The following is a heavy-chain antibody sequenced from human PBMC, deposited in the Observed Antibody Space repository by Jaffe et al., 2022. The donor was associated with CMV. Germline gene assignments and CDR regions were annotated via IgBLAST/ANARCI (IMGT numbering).Heavy chain of an antibody. Sequence: QVQLQESGPGLVKPSQTLSLTCTVSGGSISSGGYYWSWIRQHPGKGLEWIGYIYYSGSTYYNPSLKSRVTISVDTSKNQFSLKLSSVTAADTAVYYCARGIRFLEWLSPHFDYWGQGTLVTVSS. V-gene: IGHV4-31*03. CDR3: ARGIRFLEWLSPHFDY. CDR2: IYYSGST. CDR1: GGSISSGGYY. D-gene: IGHD3-3*01. J-gene: IGHJ4*02.